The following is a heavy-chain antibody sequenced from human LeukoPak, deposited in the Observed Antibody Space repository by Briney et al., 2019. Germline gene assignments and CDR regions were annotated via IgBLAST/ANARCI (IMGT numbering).Heavy chain of an antibody. CDR2: INHSGST. Sequence: PSETLPLTCAVYGGSFSGYYWSWIRQPPGKGLEWIGEINHSGSTNYNPSLKSRVTISVDTSKNQFSLKLSSVTAADTAVYYCARQLYYYDSSGYYWFDYWSQGTLVTVSS. D-gene: IGHD3-22*01. J-gene: IGHJ5*01. CDR3: ARQLYYYDSSGYYWFDY. CDR1: GGSFSGYY. V-gene: IGHV4-34*01.